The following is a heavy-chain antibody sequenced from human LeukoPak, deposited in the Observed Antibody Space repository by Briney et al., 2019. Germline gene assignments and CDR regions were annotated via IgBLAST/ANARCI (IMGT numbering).Heavy chain of an antibody. Sequence: GGSLRLSCAASGFTFSSYAMSWVRQAPGKGLEWVSAISGSGGSTYYADSVKGRFTISRDNSKNTLYLQMNSLRAEDTAVYYCAKEKTDYYDSSARGYYFDYWGQGTLVTVSS. CDR3: AKEKTDYYDSSARGYYFDY. J-gene: IGHJ4*02. CDR1: GFTFSSYA. V-gene: IGHV3-23*01. D-gene: IGHD3-22*01. CDR2: ISGSGGST.